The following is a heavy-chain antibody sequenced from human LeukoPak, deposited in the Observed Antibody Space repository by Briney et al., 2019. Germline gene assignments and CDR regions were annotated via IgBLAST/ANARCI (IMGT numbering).Heavy chain of an antibody. CDR2: IRYDGSNK. J-gene: IGHJ6*03. V-gene: IGHV3-30*02. CDR3: ANSQLPRYSSSWYTHLLGYYYMDV. D-gene: IGHD6-13*01. CDR1: GFTFSTYG. Sequence: PGGSLRLSCAASGFTFSTYGMLWVRQAPGQGPEWVALIRYDGSNKYYADSVKGRFTISRDNSKNTLYLQMNSLRAEDTAVYYCANSQLPRYSSSWYTHLLGYYYMDVWGKGTTVTVSS.